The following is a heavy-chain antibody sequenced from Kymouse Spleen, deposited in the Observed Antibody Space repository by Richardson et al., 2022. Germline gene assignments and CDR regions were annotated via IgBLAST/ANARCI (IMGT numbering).Heavy chain of an antibody. CDR1: GFTFSSYG. J-gene: IGHJ6*02. CDR3: ARVPYNWNYGDYYYYGMDV. Sequence: QVQLVESGGGVVQPGRSLRLSCAASGFTFSSYGMHWVRQAPGKGLEWVAVIWYDGSNKYYADSVKGRFTISRDNSKNTLYLQMNSLRAEDTAVYYCARVPYNWNYGDYYYYGMDVWGQGTTVTVSS. D-gene: IGHD1-7*01. CDR2: IWYDGSNK. V-gene: IGHV3-33*01.